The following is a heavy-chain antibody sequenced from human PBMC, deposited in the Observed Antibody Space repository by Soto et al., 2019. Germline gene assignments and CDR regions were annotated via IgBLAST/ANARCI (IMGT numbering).Heavy chain of an antibody. J-gene: IGHJ4*02. CDR3: ARLYASGSYSYFDY. Sequence: QGQLQESGPGLVKPSPTLSLTCTVSGVSISSGGYYWSWIRQHPGKGLEWIGYIYYSGSTYYNPSLKSRVTISVETSKNQFSLKLSSVTAADTGVYYCARLYASGSYSYFDYRGQGTLVTVSS. CDR1: GVSISSGGYY. D-gene: IGHD3-10*01. CDR2: IYYSGST. V-gene: IGHV4-31*03.